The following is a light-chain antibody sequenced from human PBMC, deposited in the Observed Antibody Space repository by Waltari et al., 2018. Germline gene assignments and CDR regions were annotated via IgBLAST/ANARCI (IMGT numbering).Light chain of an antibody. CDR2: AAS. CDR1: NLDDKF. J-gene: IGKJ5*01. V-gene: IGKV1-39*01. Sequence: PPSVSVSPGQTATITCSANNLDDKFAFWYQQKLGKAPKFLIYAASSLQSGVPSRVSGSGSGTDFTLTISSLQPEDFATYYCQQSYKTPITFGQGTRLEIK. CDR3: QQSYKTPIT.